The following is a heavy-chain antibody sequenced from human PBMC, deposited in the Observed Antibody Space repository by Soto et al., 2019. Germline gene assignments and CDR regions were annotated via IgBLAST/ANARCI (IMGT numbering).Heavy chain of an antibody. V-gene: IGHV3-48*02. J-gene: IGHJ6*02. CDR3: ARDRRVVPAARYYYGMDV. CDR2: ITSSGSNI. Sequence: ESGGGLLQPGGSLRLSCAASGFTFSSYSMNWVRQAPGKGLEWVSYITSSGSNIYYADSVKGRFTVSRDNARDSLYLQMNSLRDEDTAVYYCARDRRVVPAARYYYGMDVWGQGTTVTVSS. CDR1: GFTFSSYS. D-gene: IGHD2-2*01.